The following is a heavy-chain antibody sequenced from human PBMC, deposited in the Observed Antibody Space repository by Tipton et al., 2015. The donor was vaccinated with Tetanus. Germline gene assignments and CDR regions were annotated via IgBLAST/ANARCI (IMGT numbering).Heavy chain of an antibody. J-gene: IGHJ5*02. CDR2: IYHSGRT. D-gene: IGHD6-19*01. CDR1: GDSIDSGYYS. CDR3: VRSSPIRVADKWGVDWFDP. V-gene: IGHV4-30-2*01. Sequence: TLSLTCVVSGDSIDSGYYSWNWIRLPPGKGLEWIGNIYHSGRTYSIPSLKSRVTISIDRSKNQFSLKLTSVTAADTAMYYCVRSSPIRVADKWGVDWFDPWGQGTLVTVSS.